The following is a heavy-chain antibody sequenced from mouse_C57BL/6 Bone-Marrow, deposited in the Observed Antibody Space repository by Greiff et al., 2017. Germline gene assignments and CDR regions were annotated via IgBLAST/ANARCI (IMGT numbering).Heavy chain of an antibody. J-gene: IGHJ4*01. CDR1: GYAFTNYL. CDR2: INPGSGGT. CDR3: ARSLYYYYAVDF. V-gene: IGHV1-54*01. Sequence: QVQLQQSGAELVRPGTSVKVSCKASGYAFTNYLIEWVKQRPGQGLEWIGVINPGSGGTNYNEKFKGKATLTADKSSTTAYMQLSSLTSEDSAVYFCARSLYYYYAVDFWGRGTAVTVTS. D-gene: IGHD2-1*01.